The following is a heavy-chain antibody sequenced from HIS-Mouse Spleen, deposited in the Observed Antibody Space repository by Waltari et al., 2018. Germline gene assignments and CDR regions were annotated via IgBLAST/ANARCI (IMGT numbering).Heavy chain of an antibody. CDR2: IYHSGST. CDR3: ASLLYDIVLMVYAKGAFDI. CDR1: GYSISSGYY. D-gene: IGHD2-8*01. J-gene: IGHJ3*02. V-gene: IGHV4-38-2*02. Sequence: QVQLQESGPGLVKHSETLSLTCTVSGYSISSGYYWGWIRQPPGTGLEWIGSIYHSGSTYYNPSLKSRVTISVDTSKNQFSLKLSSVTAADTAVYYCASLLYDIVLMVYAKGAFDIWGQGTMVTVSS.